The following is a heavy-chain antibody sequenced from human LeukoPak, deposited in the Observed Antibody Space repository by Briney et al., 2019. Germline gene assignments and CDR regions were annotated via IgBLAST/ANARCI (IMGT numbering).Heavy chain of an antibody. J-gene: IGHJ4*02. CDR1: GGSIRSYY. CDR3: ARRMGGAALVYFDY. Sequence: AETLSLTCTVSGGSIRSYYWSWIRQPPGKGLEGIGYMYYSGSTNYSRSRKGRVNILVDTSKNQFSLKLSSVTAADTAAYYCARRMGGAALVYFDYWGQGTLVTVSS. CDR2: MYYSGST. D-gene: IGHD3-16*01. V-gene: IGHV4-59*01.